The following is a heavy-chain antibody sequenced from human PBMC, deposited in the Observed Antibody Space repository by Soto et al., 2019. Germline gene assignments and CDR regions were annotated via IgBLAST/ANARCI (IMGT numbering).Heavy chain of an antibody. CDR1: GFTFSSYS. V-gene: IGHV3-48*01. CDR3: AKAVGGVIVTTMSLLGYGMDV. Sequence: GGSLRLSCAASGFTFSSYSMNWVRQAPGKGLEWVSYISSSSSTIYYADSVKGRFTISRDNAKNSLYLQMNSLRAEDTAVYYCAKAVGGVIVTTMSLLGYGMDVWGKGTTVTVSS. D-gene: IGHD3-16*02. J-gene: IGHJ6*04. CDR2: ISSSSSTI.